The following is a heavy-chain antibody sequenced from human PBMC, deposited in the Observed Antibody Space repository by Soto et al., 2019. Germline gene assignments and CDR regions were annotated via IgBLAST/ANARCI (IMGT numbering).Heavy chain of an antibody. CDR3: ARVARFNWNPAEFDP. CDR2: IYSSGTT. V-gene: IGHV4-59*01. D-gene: IGHD1-1*01. Sequence: SDTLSLTCTVSGGSISSYFWSWIRQPPGKGLEWIGYIYSSGTTNYNPSLKSRVTISVDTSKNQFSLKLSSMTPADTAVYYCARVARFNWNPAEFDPWGLGALVTVSS. CDR1: GGSISSYF. J-gene: IGHJ5*02.